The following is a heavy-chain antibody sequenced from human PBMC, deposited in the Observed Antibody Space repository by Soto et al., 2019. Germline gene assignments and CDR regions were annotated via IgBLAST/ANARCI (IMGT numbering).Heavy chain of an antibody. Sequence: SEMLSLTCTVSGGYISSYYWSWIRQPPGKGLEWIGYIYYSGSTNYNPSLKSRVTISVDTSKNQFSLKLSSVTAADTAVYYCERGPKVITYYYGMDVWGQGTTVTVSS. J-gene: IGHJ6*02. CDR1: GGYISSYY. CDR2: IYYSGST. V-gene: IGHV4-59*08. CDR3: ERGPKVITYYYGMDV. D-gene: IGHD2-21*01.